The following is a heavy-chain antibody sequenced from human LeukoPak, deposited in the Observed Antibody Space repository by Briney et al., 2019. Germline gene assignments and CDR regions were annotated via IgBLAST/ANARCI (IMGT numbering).Heavy chain of an antibody. Sequence: PGGSLRLSCAASGFTFSSYWMSWVRQAPGKGLEWVANIKQDGSEKYYVDSVKGRFTISRDNAKNSLYLQMNSLRAEDTAVYYCARTRRVGATFYYFDYWGQGTLVTVSS. CDR2: IKQDGSEK. D-gene: IGHD1-26*01. CDR1: GFTFSSYW. CDR3: ARTRRVGATFYYFDY. V-gene: IGHV3-7*01. J-gene: IGHJ4*02.